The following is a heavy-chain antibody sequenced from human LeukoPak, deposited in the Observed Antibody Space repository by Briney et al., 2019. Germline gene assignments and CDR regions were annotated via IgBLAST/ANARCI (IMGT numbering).Heavy chain of an antibody. V-gene: IGHV3-21*06. J-gene: IGHJ4*02. Sequence: GGSLRLSCAASGFTFSYFSMNWVRQAPGRGLEWVSGIGSGRNYINYADSVKGRFTISRDNAKSSLHLQMNSLRAEDTAVYYCARDSFGDYIDFWGQGTQVTVSS. CDR2: IGSGRNYI. D-gene: IGHD3-10*01. CDR3: ARDSFGDYIDF. CDR1: GFTFSYFS.